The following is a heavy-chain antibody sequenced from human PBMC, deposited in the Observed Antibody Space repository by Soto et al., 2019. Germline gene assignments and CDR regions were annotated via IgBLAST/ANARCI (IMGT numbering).Heavy chain of an antibody. J-gene: IGHJ3*02. CDR2: ISAYNGNT. D-gene: IGHD3-9*01. Sequence: ASVKVSCKASGYTFNSYGISWVRQAPGQGLEWMGWISAYNGNTNYAQKLQGRVTMTTDTSTSTAYMELRSLRSDDTAVYYCARGRYFDWFPPSVYDAFDIWGKGTMVTVSS. CDR1: GYTFNSYG. V-gene: IGHV1-18*01. CDR3: ARGRYFDWFPPSVYDAFDI.